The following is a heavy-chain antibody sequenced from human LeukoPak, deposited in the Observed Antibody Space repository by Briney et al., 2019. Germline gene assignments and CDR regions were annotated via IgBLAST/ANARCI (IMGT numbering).Heavy chain of an antibody. D-gene: IGHD4-17*01. Sequence: GGSLRLSCAASGFTFGSYGMHWVRQAPGKGLEWVAVISFDGRNKYFGDSVKGRFSISRDNSKDTLSLQMNSLRPEDTAVYYCVKDGHSVTIFDYWGRGTLVTVSS. CDR1: GFTFGSYG. V-gene: IGHV3-30*18. J-gene: IGHJ4*02. CDR3: VKDGHSVTIFDY. CDR2: ISFDGRNK.